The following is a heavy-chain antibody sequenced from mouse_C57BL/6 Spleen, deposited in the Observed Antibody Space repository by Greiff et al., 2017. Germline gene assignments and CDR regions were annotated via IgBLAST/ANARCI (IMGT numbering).Heavy chain of an antibody. Sequence: VQLQQSGAELVMPGASVKLSCKASGYTFTSYWMHWVKQRPGKGLEWIGEIDPSDSYTNYNQKFKGKSTLTVDKASSTAYMQLSSLTSEDSAVYYGARSGFDYWGQGTTLTVSS. J-gene: IGHJ2*01. CDR1: GYTFTSYW. D-gene: IGHD4-1*01. V-gene: IGHV1-69*01. CDR3: ARSGFDY. CDR2: IDPSDSYT.